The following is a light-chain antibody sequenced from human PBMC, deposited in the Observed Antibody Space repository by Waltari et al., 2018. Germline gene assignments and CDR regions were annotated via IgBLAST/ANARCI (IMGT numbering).Light chain of an antibody. V-gene: IGKV3-20*01. CDR1: QSVSTYY. CDR3: QQYGTSPPLT. Sequence: EIVLTQSPGTLSLSPGERATLSCRASQSVSTYYLAWYQHKPGQAPRLVSYGASTRAAGIPDRFSGSGSGTDFTLTISGLEPEDFAVYYCQQYGTSPPLTFGGGTKVEIK. CDR2: GAS. J-gene: IGKJ4*01.